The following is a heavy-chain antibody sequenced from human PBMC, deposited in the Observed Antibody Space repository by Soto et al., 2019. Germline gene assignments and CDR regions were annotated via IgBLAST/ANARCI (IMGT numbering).Heavy chain of an antibody. CDR1: GFIFSSYA. D-gene: IGHD3-3*01. CDR3: ARFFAAGTRGYLDS. CDR2: MSGSGDNA. J-gene: IGHJ4*02. Sequence: EVQLLESGGGLVQPGGSLRLSCAASGFIFSSYAMSWVRQAPGKGLEWVSAMSGSGDNAYYVDSVKGRFTIARGNSKNLLTLQMKSRRAEDTAIYYCARFFAAGTRGYLDSWGQGTLVTVSS. V-gene: IGHV3-23*01.